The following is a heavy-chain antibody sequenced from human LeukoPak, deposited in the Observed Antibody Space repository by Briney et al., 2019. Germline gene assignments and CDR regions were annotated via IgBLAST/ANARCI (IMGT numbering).Heavy chain of an antibody. CDR3: ARRLTQYDCFDP. Sequence: SQTLSLTCAISGDSVSSNSVTWNWIRQSPSRGLEWLGRTYYRSTWYNDYAVSVRGRITVNPDTSRNQFSLHLTSVTPEDTAVYYCARRLTQYDCFDPWGQGILVTVSS. CDR2: TYYRSTWYN. J-gene: IGHJ5*02. CDR1: GDSVSSNSVT. D-gene: IGHD2-2*01. V-gene: IGHV6-1*01.